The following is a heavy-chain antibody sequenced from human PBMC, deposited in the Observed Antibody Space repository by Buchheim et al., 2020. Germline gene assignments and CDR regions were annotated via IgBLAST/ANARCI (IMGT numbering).Heavy chain of an antibody. Sequence: EVQLLESGGGLVQPGGSLRLSCAASGFTFSSYAMSWVRQAPGKGLEWVSAISGSGGSTYYADSVKGRFTLSRDNSKNTLYLQMNSLRAEDTAVYYGAKDHWNYVMGGDGVFDYWGQGTL. CDR3: AKDHWNYVMGGDGVFDY. D-gene: IGHD1-7*01. CDR1: GFTFSSYA. CDR2: ISGSGGST. V-gene: IGHV3-23*01. J-gene: IGHJ4*02.